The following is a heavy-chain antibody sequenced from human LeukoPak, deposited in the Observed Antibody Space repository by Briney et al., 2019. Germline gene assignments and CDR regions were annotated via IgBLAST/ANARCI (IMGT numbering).Heavy chain of an antibody. CDR2: IYTSEST. V-gene: IGHV4-4*07. J-gene: IGHJ4*02. CDR1: GGSIHSY. Sequence: KPSETLPLTCTVSGGSIHSYWSWIRQPAGKGLEWIGRIYTSESTNYNPSLKSRVTISVDTSKNQFSLKLSSVTAADTAVYYCASVDSSSWYVLYLVGATIPENFDYWGQGTLVTVSS. D-gene: IGHD6-13*01. CDR3: ASVDSSSWYVLYLVGATIPENFDY.